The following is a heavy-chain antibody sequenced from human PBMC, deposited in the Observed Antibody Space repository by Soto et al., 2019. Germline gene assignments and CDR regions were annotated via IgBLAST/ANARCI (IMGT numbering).Heavy chain of an antibody. D-gene: IGHD2-15*01. CDR2: ISGSGTYI. J-gene: IGHJ2*01. Sequence: EEQLVESGGGLAKPGGSLRLSCAASGCTFSSSGMNWVRQTPGEGLEWVSSISGSGTYIYYAGSVKGRFSISRDNAKKALYLQMDGMGVEYTAVYYCARDVPFCSGAYNWYFDLWGRGTLVTVSS. CDR1: GCTFSSSG. CDR3: ARDVPFCSGAYNWYFDL. V-gene: IGHV3-21*01.